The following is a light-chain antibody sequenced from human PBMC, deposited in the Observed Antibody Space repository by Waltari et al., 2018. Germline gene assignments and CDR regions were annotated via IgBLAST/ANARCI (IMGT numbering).Light chain of an antibody. CDR1: SNDVGGYNC. J-gene: IGLJ1*01. V-gene: IGLV2-8*01. CDR3: SSYAGADYHYV. CDR2: EVT. Sequence: QSALTQPPSASGSPGQSVTISCTGTSNDVGGYNCVSWYQQHPGKVPNPTIYEVTKRPSGVPDRFSGSKSGNTASLTISGLQAEDEADYYCSSYAGADYHYVFGTGTKVTVL.